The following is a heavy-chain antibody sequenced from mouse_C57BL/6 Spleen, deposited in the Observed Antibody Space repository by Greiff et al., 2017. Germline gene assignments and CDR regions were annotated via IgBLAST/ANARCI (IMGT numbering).Heavy chain of an antibody. J-gene: IGHJ2*01. Sequence: VQLKESGPGLVKPSQSLSLTCSVTGYSITSGYYWNWIRQFPGNKLEWMGYISYDGSNNYNPSLKNRISITRDTSKNQFFLKLNSVTTEDTATYYCARGAIYGNDGGDYWGQGTTLTVSS. D-gene: IGHD2-1*01. CDR1: GYSITSGYY. CDR3: ARGAIYGNDGGDY. V-gene: IGHV3-6*01. CDR2: ISYDGSN.